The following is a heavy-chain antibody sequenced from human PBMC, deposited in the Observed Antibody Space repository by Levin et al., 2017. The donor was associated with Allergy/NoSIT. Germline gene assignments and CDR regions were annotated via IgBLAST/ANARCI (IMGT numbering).Heavy chain of an antibody. J-gene: IGHJ5*02. D-gene: IGHD6-13*01. CDR3: ARQMGSSWYEFHGKNWFDP. Sequence: PSETLSLTCTVSGGSISSYYWSWIRQPPGKGLEWIGYIYYSGSTNYNPSLKSRVTISVDTSKNQFSLKLSSVTAADTAVYYCARQMGSSWYEFHGKNWFDPWGQGTLVTVSS. V-gene: IGHV4-59*08. CDR2: IYYSGST. CDR1: GGSISSYY.